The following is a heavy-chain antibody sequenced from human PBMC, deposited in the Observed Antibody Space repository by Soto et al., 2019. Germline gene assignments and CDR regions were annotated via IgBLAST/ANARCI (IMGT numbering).Heavy chain of an antibody. J-gene: IGHJ5*02. CDR1: GFTFSSYG. CDR3: AKDLGRTLRPDDRHAGWFDP. Sequence: PGGSLRLSCAASGFTFSSYGMHWVRQAPGKGLEWVAVISYDGSNKYYADSVKGRFTISRDNSKNTLYLQMNSLRAEDTAVYYCAKDLGRTLRPDDRHAGWFDPWGQGTLVTVSS. D-gene: IGHD1-1*01. V-gene: IGHV3-30*18. CDR2: ISYDGSNK.